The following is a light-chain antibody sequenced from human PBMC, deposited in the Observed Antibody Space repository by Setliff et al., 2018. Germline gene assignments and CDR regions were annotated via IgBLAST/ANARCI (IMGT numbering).Light chain of an antibody. Sequence: QSVLTQPASVSGSPGQSITISCTGTSSDVGGHKYVSWYQHHPGKAPKLMIYDVSNRPSGVPDRFSGSKSGNTASLTISGLQAEDEADYYCVSFTSTHTLLFGGGTKVTVL. CDR3: VSFTSTHTLL. CDR2: DVS. CDR1: SSDVGGHKY. V-gene: IGLV2-14*03. J-gene: IGLJ2*01.